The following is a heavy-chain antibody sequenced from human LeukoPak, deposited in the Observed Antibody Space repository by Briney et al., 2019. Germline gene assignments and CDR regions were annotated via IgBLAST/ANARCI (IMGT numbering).Heavy chain of an antibody. CDR2: ISGGGVTT. V-gene: IGHV3-23*01. J-gene: IGHJ6*03. D-gene: IGHD3-10*01. CDR1: GFTFSSYA. Sequence: GGSLRLSCAASGFTFSSYAMSWVRQAPGKGLEWVATISGGGVTTYYADSVKGRFTISSDNSKNTLYLQMNSLRAEDTAVYYCASGSGSYRTPYYYMDVWGTGTTVTVSS. CDR3: ASGSGSYRTPYYYMDV.